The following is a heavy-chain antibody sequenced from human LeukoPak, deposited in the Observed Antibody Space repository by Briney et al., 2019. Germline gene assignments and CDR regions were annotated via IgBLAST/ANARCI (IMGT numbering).Heavy chain of an antibody. CDR2: IRSKANSYAT. V-gene: IGHV3-73*01. CDR1: GFTFSGSA. J-gene: IGHJ5*02. Sequence: PGGSLRLSCAASGFTFSGSAMHWVRQASGKGLEWVGRIRSKANSYATAYAASVKGRFTISRDDSKNTAYLQMNSLKTEDTAVYYCTRPTVHNWFDPWGQRTLVTVSS. D-gene: IGHD4-17*01. CDR3: TRPTVHNWFDP.